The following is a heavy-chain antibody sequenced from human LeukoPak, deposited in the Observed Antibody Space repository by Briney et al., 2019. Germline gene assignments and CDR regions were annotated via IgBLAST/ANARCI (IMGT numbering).Heavy chain of an antibody. V-gene: IGHV4-34*01. CDR1: GGSISSYY. CDR2: INHSGST. D-gene: IGHD5-12*01. CDR3: ARPWKWLASPFDY. J-gene: IGHJ4*02. Sequence: SETLSLTCTVSGGSISSYYWSWIRQPPGKGLEWIGEINHSGSTNYNPSLKSRVTISVDTSKNQFSLKLSSVTAADTAVYYCARPWKWLASPFDYWGQGTLVTVSS.